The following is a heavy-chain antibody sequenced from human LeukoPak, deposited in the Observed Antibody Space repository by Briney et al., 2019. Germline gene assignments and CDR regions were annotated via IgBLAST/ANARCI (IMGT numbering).Heavy chain of an antibody. Sequence: GSLRLSCAASGFTFSSYWTQWVRQAPGKGLVWVSRINTDGSSTSYADSVKGRFTISRDNAKNTLYLQMNSLRAEDTAVYYCARVEQWLVEYYFDYWGQGTLVTVSS. CDR1: GFTFSSYW. J-gene: IGHJ4*02. D-gene: IGHD6-19*01. CDR3: ARVEQWLVEYYFDY. CDR2: INTDGSST. V-gene: IGHV3-74*01.